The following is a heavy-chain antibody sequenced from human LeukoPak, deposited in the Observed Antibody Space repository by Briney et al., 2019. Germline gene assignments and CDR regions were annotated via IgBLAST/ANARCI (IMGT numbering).Heavy chain of an antibody. CDR1: DYSITSDYY. Sequence: SETLSLTCAGSDYSITSDYYWGWIRQPPGKGLEWIGSIHHRGSIYYNPSLKSRVTLSLDTSKSQFSLRLSSVTAADTALYYCARHSRVIVGATCAFDIWGQRTKVTVSS. J-gene: IGHJ3*02. CDR3: ARHSRVIVGATCAFDI. V-gene: IGHV4-38-2*01. CDR2: IHHRGSI. D-gene: IGHD1-26*01.